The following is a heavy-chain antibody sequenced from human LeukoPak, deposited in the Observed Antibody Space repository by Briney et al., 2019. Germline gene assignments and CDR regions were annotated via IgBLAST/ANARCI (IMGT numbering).Heavy chain of an antibody. Sequence: ASVKVSCKASGGTFSSYAISWVRQAPGQGLEWMGGIIPIFGTANYAQKFQGRVTITADESTSTAYMELSSLRSEGTAVYYCARCRGAAGTYYYYYGMDVWGKGTTVTVSS. CDR3: ARCRGAAGTYYYYYGMDV. D-gene: IGHD6-13*01. V-gene: IGHV1-69*13. CDR1: GGTFSSYA. J-gene: IGHJ6*04. CDR2: IIPIFGTA.